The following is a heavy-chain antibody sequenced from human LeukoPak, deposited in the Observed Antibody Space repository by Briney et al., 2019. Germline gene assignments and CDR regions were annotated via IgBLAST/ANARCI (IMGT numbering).Heavy chain of an antibody. D-gene: IGHD6-19*01. CDR1: GFTFYNYL. CDR2: SLGSST. CDR3: ARINDGSSGWRDFDY. Sequence: PGGSLRLSCAAPGFTFYNYLMHSVPQAAGKGLVWVSRSLGSSTNYADSVKGRFTISRDNANNTLYLQMNSLRAEDTAVYSCARINDGSSGWRDFDYWGQGTLVTVSS. V-gene: IGHV3-74*01. J-gene: IGHJ4*02.